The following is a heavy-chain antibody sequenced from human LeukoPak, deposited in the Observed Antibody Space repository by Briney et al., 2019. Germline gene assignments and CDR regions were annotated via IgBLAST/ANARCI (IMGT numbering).Heavy chain of an antibody. D-gene: IGHD2-8*02. CDR2: ISSSSSYI. Sequence: MTGGSLRLSGVVSGFTLSGHSINWLRQAPGKGLEWVSSISSSSSYIYYTDSVKGRFTISRDNSKSTLSLQMNSLRAEDTAIYYCATYRQVLLPFESWGQGTLVTVSS. CDR3: ATYRQVLLPFES. V-gene: IGHV3-21*04. J-gene: IGHJ4*02. CDR1: GFTLSGHS.